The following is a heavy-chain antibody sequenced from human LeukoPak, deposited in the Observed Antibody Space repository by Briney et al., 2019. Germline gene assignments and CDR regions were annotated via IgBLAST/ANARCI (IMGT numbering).Heavy chain of an antibody. V-gene: IGHV3-49*03. J-gene: IGHJ4*02. CDR2: IRSKADGGTT. CDR3: ARDDRPSGHDFDY. Sequence: SGRSLRISCTASGFTFRDYNINWFRQAPGRGLEWVGFIRSKADGGTTEYAASVKGRFTISRDDSKNVAYLQINNLRAEDTALYYCARDDRPSGHDFDYWGQGTLVTVSS. D-gene: IGHD6-6*01. CDR1: GFTFRDYN.